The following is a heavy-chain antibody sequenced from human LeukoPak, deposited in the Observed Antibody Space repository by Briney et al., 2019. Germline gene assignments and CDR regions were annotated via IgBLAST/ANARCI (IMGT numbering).Heavy chain of an antibody. D-gene: IGHD6-19*01. CDR3: ATAVAGTGDY. Sequence: GSSVKVSCKASGGTFSSYAISWVRQAPGQGLEWMGRIIPILGIANYAQKFQGRVTITADKSTSTAHMELSSLRSEDTAVYYCATAVAGTGDYWGQGTLVTVSS. V-gene: IGHV1-69*04. CDR2: IIPILGIA. CDR1: GGTFSSYA. J-gene: IGHJ4*02.